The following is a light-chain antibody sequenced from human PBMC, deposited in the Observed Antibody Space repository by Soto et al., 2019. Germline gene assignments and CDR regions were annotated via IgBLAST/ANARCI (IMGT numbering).Light chain of an antibody. J-gene: IGLJ3*02. Sequence: QSVLTQPPSASGTPGQRVTISCSGSSSNIGSNAVNWYQQLPGTAPTLLIYSNNQRPSGVPDRFSGSKSGTSASLAVNGLQSEDEAHYYCAAWDDSLNGPLFGGGTKVTVL. CDR3: AAWDDSLNGPL. CDR1: SSNIGSNA. CDR2: SNN. V-gene: IGLV1-44*01.